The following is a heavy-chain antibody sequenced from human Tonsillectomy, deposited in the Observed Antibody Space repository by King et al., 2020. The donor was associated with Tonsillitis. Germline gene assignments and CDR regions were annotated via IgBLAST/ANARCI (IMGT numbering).Heavy chain of an antibody. D-gene: IGHD4-17*01. CDR2: IYHSGST. J-gene: IGHJ3*02. CDR3: ARGNYGDYKAPDAFHI. V-gene: IGHV4-30-2*01. Sequence: QLQLQESGSGLVKPSQTLSLTCAVSGGSISSGGNSLNWIRQPPGKDLEWIGYIYHSGSTSYNPSLKSRATIPVDRSKNQFTLKLSPVTAADTAVYYCARGNYGDYKAPDAFHIWGQGTMVTVSS. CDR1: GGSISSGGNS.